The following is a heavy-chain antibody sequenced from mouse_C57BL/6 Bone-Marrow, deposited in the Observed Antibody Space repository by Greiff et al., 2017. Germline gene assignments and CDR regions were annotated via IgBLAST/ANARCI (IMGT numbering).Heavy chain of an antibody. CDR1: GYTFTSYW. V-gene: IGHV1-69*01. D-gene: IGHD1-1*01. J-gene: IGHJ4*01. CDR3: ARDYYGSSTYYAMDY. Sequence: QVQLQQPGAELVMPGASVKLSCKASGYTFTSYWMHWVKQRPGQGLEWIGEIDPSDSYTNYNQKFKGKSTLTVDKSSSTAYMQLSSLTSEDSAVSYCARDYYGSSTYYAMDYWGQGTSVTVSS. CDR2: IDPSDSYT.